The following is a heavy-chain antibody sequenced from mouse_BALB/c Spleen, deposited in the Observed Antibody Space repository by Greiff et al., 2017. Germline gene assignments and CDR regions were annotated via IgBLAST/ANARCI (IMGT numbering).Heavy chain of an antibody. CDR1: GFTFSSYT. J-gene: IGHJ3*01. V-gene: IGHV5-12-2*01. D-gene: IGHD1-1*01. CDR2: ISNGGGST. CDR3: ARHYYGSSYGFAY. Sequence: EVKLVESGGGLVQPGGSLKLSCAASGFTFSSYTMSWVRQTPEKRLEWVAYISNGGGSTYYPDTVKGRFTISRDNAKNTLYLQMSSLKSEDTAMYYCARHYYGSSYGFAYWGQGTLVTVSA.